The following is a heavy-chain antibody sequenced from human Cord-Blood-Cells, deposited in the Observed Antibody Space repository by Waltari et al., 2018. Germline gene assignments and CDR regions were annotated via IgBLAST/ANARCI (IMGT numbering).Heavy chain of an antibody. Sequence: QVQLVESGGGVVQPGRSLSLSCAASGFTFSSYALHWVRQAPGKGLEWVAVISYDGSNKYYADSVKGRFTISRDNSKNTLYLQMNSLRAEDTAVYYCARGQQQYYFDYWGQGTLVTVSS. CDR1: GFTFSSYA. J-gene: IGHJ4*02. D-gene: IGHD6-13*01. CDR3: ARGQQQYYFDY. V-gene: IGHV3-30-3*01. CDR2: ISYDGSNK.